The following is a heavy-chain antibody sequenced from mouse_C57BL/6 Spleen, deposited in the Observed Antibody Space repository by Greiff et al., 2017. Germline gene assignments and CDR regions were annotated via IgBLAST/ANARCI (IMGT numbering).Heavy chain of an antibody. CDR3: ARAIYDGYSAWFAY. D-gene: IGHD2-3*01. Sequence: VKLMESGPGLVAPSQSLSITCTVSGFSLTSYGVHWVRQPPGKGLEWLVVIWSDGSTTYNSALKSRLSISKDNSKSQVFLKMNSLQTDDTAMYYCARAIYDGYSAWFAYWGQGTLVTVSA. J-gene: IGHJ3*01. CDR1: GFSLTSYG. CDR2: IWSDGST. V-gene: IGHV2-6*03.